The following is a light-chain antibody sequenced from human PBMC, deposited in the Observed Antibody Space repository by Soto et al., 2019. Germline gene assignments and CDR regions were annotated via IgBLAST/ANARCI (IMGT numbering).Light chain of an antibody. CDR3: QQFAISTT. Sequence: AIRMTQSPSSISSSTGDRVTITCRASQGISSYLAWYQQKPGKAPKLLIYAASTLQSGVPSRFSGSGSGTDFTLTISSLQPDDFATYYCQQFAISTTFGQGPRWIS. V-gene: IGKV1-8*01. J-gene: IGKJ1*01. CDR1: QGISSY. CDR2: AAS.